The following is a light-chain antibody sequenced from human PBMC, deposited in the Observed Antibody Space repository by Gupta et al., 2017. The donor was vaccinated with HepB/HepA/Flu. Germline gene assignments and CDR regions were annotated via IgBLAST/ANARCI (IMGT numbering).Light chain of an antibody. CDR2: LGS. CDR3: MQALQTPPNIVT. CDR1: QSLLHSNGYNY. V-gene: IGKV2-28*01. J-gene: IGKJ3*01. Sequence: DIVMTQSPLSLPVTPGEPASISCRSSQSLLHSNGYNYLDWYLQKPGQAPQLLIYLGSNRASGVPDRFSGSGSGTDFTLKISRVEAEDVGVYYCMQALQTPPNIVTFGPGTKVDIK.